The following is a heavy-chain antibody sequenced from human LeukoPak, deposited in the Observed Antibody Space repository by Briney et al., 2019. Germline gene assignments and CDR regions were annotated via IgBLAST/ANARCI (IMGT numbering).Heavy chain of an antibody. CDR1: GFTFSSYS. J-gene: IGHJ4*02. V-gene: IGHV3-48*04. CDR2: ISSSGGTI. D-gene: IGHD1-26*01. CDR3: ATESGTYSGTCFDY. Sequence: GGSLRLSCAASGFTFSSYSMNWVRQAPGKGLEWISYISSSGGTIYYADSVKGRFTISRDNARHSLYLQMNSLRAEDTAVYFCATESGTYSGTCFDYWGQGTLVTVSS.